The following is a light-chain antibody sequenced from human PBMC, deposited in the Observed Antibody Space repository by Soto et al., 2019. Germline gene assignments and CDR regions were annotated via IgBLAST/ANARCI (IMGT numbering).Light chain of an antibody. CDR2: GNS. J-gene: IGLJ3*02. V-gene: IGLV1-40*01. Sequence: QSVLTQPPSVSGAPGQRVTIFCTGSTSNIGAIYDVHWYQQLPGTAPKLLIYGNSNRPSGVPDRFSGSKSGTSASLAITGLRAEDEADYYCQSYDSSLSGWVFGGGTKLTVL. CDR3: QSYDSSLSGWV. CDR1: TSNIGAIYD.